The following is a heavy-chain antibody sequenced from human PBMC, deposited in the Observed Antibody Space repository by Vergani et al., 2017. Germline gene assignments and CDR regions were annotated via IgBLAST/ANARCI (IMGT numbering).Heavy chain of an antibody. J-gene: IGHJ4*02. CDR1: GFTFSSYA. V-gene: IGHV3-64D*06. CDR3: ARAGVGSEPEDIDY. CDR2: ISSNGGST. D-gene: IGHD3-10*01. Sequence: EVQLVESGGGLVQPGGSLRLSCSASGFTFSSYAMHWVRQAPGKGLEYVSAISSNGGSTYYADSVKGRFTISRDNSKNTLYLQMSSLRAEDTAVYYCARAGVGSEPEDIDYWGQGTLVTVSS.